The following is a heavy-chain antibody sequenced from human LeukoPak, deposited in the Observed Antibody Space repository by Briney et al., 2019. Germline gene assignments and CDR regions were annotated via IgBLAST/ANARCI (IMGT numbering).Heavy chain of an antibody. Sequence: GGSLRLSCTASGFTFINYGMHWVRQAPGKGLEWVAFIRYDESKKNYGDSVKGRFTISRDTSKKTLFLQMNSLRTEDTAVYYCARKPRTGFFFDYWGQGTLVTVSS. J-gene: IGHJ4*02. CDR3: ARKPRTGFFFDY. D-gene: IGHD2-8*02. CDR1: GFTFINYG. CDR2: IRYDESKK. V-gene: IGHV3-30*02.